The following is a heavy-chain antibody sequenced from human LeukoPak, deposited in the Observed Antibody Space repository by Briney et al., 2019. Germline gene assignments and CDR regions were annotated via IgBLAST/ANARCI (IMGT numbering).Heavy chain of an antibody. V-gene: IGHV4-34*01. D-gene: IGHD3-10*01. Sequence: SETLSLTCGVYGGSFSGHYWSWIRQPPGKGLEWIGEIIHSGRINYNPSLKSRVTISIDTSKNQFSLRLSSVTAADTAVYYCARGLREFGYYYHMDVWGKGTTVTVSS. CDR2: IIHSGRI. J-gene: IGHJ6*03. CDR3: ARGLREFGYYYHMDV. CDR1: GGSFSGHY.